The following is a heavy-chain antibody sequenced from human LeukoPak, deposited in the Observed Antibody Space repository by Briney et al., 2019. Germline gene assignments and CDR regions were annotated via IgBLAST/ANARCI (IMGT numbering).Heavy chain of an antibody. V-gene: IGHV3-21*01. CDR1: GFTFSTYN. D-gene: IGHD1-1*01. CDR3: AREGFWNYYMDV. J-gene: IGHJ6*03. CDR2: ITSSSAYT. Sequence: GGSLRLSCAASGFTFSTYNMNWVRQTPGKGLEWVSSITSSSAYTFYADSVRGRFTISRDNAKNSLYLQMNSLRAEDTAVYYCAREGFWNYYMDVWGKGTTVTVSS.